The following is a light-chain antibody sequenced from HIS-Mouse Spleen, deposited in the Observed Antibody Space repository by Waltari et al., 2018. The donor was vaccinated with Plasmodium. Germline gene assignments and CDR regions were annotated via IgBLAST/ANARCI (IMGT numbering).Light chain of an antibody. V-gene: IGLV1-44*01. CDR3: AAWDDSLNGVV. J-gene: IGLJ2*01. CDR1: ISSIGSNT. Sequence: QSVLTQPPSASGTPGQRVTISCSGSISSIGSNTVNWYQQPPGTAPKLLIYSNRQRPSGVPDRFSGSKSGTSASLASSGLQSEDEADYYCAAWDDSLNGVVFAGGTKLTVL. CDR2: SNR.